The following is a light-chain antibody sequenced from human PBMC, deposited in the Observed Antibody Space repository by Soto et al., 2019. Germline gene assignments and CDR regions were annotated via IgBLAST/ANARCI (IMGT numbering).Light chain of an antibody. CDR3: QQYNSYWT. CDR2: KAS. V-gene: IGKV1-5*03. Sequence: DIQMTQSPSTLSASVGDRVTITCRASQSISSRLAWYQQKPGKAPKLLIYKASSLESGVPSRFSGSGSGTEXTLTISSLQPDDSATYYCQQYNSYWTFGQGTKVEIK. J-gene: IGKJ1*01. CDR1: QSISSR.